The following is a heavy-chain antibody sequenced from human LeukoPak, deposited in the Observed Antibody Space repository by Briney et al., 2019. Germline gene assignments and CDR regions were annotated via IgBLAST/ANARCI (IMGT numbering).Heavy chain of an antibody. CDR1: GGTFRNYA. V-gene: IGHV1-69*05. J-gene: IGHJ3*01. D-gene: IGHD3-22*01. Sequence: SVKVSCKASGGTFRNYALNWVRQAPGKGLEWMGGTTPIFGSAEYAQKFQGRVTVTTDESTSTGYMEMSSLRSDDTAVYYCAGALFHYDSSGYDMDGCGFWGQGTMVTVSS. CDR3: AGALFHYDSSGYDMDGCGF. CDR2: TTPIFGSA.